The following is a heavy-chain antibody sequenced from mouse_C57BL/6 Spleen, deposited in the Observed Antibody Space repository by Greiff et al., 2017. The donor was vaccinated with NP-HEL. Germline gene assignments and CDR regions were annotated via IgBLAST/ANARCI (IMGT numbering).Heavy chain of an antibody. CDR3: ARVLTGTKGVFDY. D-gene: IGHD4-1*01. Sequence: EVHLVESEGGLVQPGSSMKLSCTASGFTFSDYYMAWVRQVPEKGLEWVANINYDGSSTYYLDSLKSRFIISRDNAKNILYLQMSSLKSEDTATYYCARVLTGTKGVFDYWGQGTTLTVSS. CDR2: INYDGSST. V-gene: IGHV5-16*01. CDR1: GFTFSDYY. J-gene: IGHJ2*01.